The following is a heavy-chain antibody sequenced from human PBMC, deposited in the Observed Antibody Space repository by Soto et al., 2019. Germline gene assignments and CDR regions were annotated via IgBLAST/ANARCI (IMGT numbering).Heavy chain of an antibody. J-gene: IGHJ5*02. CDR1: GFTFSSYS. CDR2: ISSSSSTI. D-gene: IGHD3-16*01. Sequence: GGSLRLSCAASGFTFSSYSMNWVRQAPGKGLEWVSYISSSSSTIYYADSVKGRFTISRDNAKNSLYLQMNSLRDGDTAVYYCARGKRPLCLRDTQKTPNWFDPWGEGTLVTVSS. V-gene: IGHV3-48*02. CDR3: ARGKRPLCLRDTQKTPNWFDP.